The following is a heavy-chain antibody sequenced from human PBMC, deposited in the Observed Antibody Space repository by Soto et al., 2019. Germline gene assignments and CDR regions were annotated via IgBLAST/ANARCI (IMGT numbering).Heavy chain of an antibody. CDR2: ISWNSGTI. V-gene: IGHV3-9*01. Sequence: EVQLVESGGGLVQPGWSLRLSCAASGFTFDDYAMHWVRQPPGKGLEWVSFISWNSGTIDYADSVKGRFTISRDNAKNSLYLQTNSLRPEDTALYYCARGSTIAVRPTDYWGQGTLVTVSS. CDR1: GFTFDDYA. D-gene: IGHD6-6*01. J-gene: IGHJ4*02. CDR3: ARGSTIAVRPTDY.